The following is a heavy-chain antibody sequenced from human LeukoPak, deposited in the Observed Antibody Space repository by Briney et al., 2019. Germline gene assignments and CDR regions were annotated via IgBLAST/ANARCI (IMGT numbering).Heavy chain of an antibody. V-gene: IGHV3-11*04. Sequence: PGGSLRLSCAASGFTFSDYYMSWIRQAPGKGLEWVSYISSSGSFIYYADSVKGRFTISRDNAKNSLYLHMNSLRAEDTALYYCARDGDTVLTRGYYYYTDVWGKGTTVTVSS. CDR1: GFTFSDYY. CDR3: ARDGDTVLTRGYYYYTDV. CDR2: ISSSGSFI. J-gene: IGHJ6*03. D-gene: IGHD4-23*01.